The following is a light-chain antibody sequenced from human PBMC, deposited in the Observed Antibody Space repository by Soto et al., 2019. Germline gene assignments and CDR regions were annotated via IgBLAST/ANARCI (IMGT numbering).Light chain of an antibody. CDR2: NAS. Sequence: EITVTQSPGTLSLNPGEKATLSCRASRSVSSNYLAWYQQKPGQAPRLLIYNASSRATGIPDRFSGSESGTDFTLTISSLEPEDFVVYYCQQHSGSPQITFGQGTRLEIK. J-gene: IGKJ5*01. V-gene: IGKV3-20*01. CDR1: RSVSSNY. CDR3: QQHSGSPQIT.